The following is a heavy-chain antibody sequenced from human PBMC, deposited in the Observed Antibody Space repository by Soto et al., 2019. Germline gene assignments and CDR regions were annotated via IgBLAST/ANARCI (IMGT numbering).Heavy chain of an antibody. CDR3: ARMGDFWSGPGELDP. D-gene: IGHD3-3*01. CDR2: VYYNGFT. J-gene: IGHJ5*02. V-gene: IGHV4-39*01. Sequence: SETLSLTCTVSGGSIRSSGYYWAWNRQSPGKGLEWIGSVYYNGFTYYNPSLKSRVTISVDTSKNQFSLKLTSVTAADTAVYYCARMGDFWSGPGELDPWGQGTLVTVSS. CDR1: GGSIRSSGYY.